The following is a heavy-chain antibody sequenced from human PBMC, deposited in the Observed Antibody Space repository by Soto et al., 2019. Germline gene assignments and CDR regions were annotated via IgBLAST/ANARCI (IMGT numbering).Heavy chain of an antibody. J-gene: IGHJ5*02. CDR2: ISYSGST. CDR3: ARRERAAGTDWWFDP. CDR1: GGSISSGNYY. Sequence: PSETLSLTCTVSGGSISSGNYYWSWIRQPPGKGLEWIGFISYSGSTYYSTSLKSRVTISVDTSKSQFSLNLSSVTAADTAVYYCARRERAAGTDWWFDPWGQGTLVTVSS. V-gene: IGHV4-30-4*01. D-gene: IGHD6-13*01.